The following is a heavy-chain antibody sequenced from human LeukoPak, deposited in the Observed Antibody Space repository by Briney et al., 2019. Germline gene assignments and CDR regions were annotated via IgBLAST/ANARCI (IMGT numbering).Heavy chain of an antibody. V-gene: IGHV3-30*02. Sequence: PGGSLRLSCTASGFTLSSYGMQWVRQAPGKGLEWVAFIGYDGSNKYNADSVKGRFTISRDNSKNTLYLQMNSLRAEDTAVYYCAKGYYYYMDVWGKGTTVTISS. CDR3: AKGYYYYMDV. CDR2: IGYDGSNK. CDR1: GFTLSSYG. J-gene: IGHJ6*03.